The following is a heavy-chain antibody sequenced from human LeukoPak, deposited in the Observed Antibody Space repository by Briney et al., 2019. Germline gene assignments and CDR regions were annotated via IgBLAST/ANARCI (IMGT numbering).Heavy chain of an antibody. Sequence: GASVKVSCKASGYTFTGYYMHWVRQAPGQGLEWMGWINPNSGGTNYAQKLQGRVTMTRDTSISTAYMELSRLRSDDTAVYYCARVMITFGGVIGPFDYWGQGTLVTVSS. CDR1: GYTFTGYY. J-gene: IGHJ4*02. D-gene: IGHD3-16*02. CDR3: ARVMITFGGVIGPFDY. V-gene: IGHV1-2*02. CDR2: INPNSGGT.